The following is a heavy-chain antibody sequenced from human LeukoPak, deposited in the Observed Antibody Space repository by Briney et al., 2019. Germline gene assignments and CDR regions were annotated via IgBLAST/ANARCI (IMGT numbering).Heavy chain of an antibody. Sequence: SETLSLTCTVSGDSISTYYWSWIRQPAGKGLEWIGRIYTSGSTKYNPSLKSRVTISVDKSKNQFSLKLTSVTAADTAMYYCAGDRSGADYWGQGTLVTVS. V-gene: IGHV4-4*07. CDR1: GDSISTYY. CDR2: IYTSGST. J-gene: IGHJ4*02. CDR3: AGDRSGADY. D-gene: IGHD3-10*01.